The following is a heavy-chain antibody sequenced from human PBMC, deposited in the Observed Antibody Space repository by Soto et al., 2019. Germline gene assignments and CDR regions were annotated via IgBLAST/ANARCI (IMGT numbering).Heavy chain of an antibody. V-gene: IGHV3-23*01. CDR3: AKEPVGPDWYFDL. Sequence: SLRLSCAAYGFTFRSYAMSWVRQAPGKGLEWVSGISGSGISTHYADSVKGRFTVSRDNSKNTLYLQMNSLRAEDTAVYNCAKEPVGPDWYFDLWGRGTLVTVSS. J-gene: IGHJ2*01. CDR2: ISGSGIST. CDR1: GFTFRSYA.